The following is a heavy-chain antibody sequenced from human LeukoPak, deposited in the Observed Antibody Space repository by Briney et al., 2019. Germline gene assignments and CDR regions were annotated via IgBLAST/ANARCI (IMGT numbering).Heavy chain of an antibody. J-gene: IGHJ5*02. CDR3: ARSVAGSSWFDP. Sequence: GRSLRLSCAASGFSFSSYDMHWVRQITGKGLEWVSVIGTAGGSLYAGSARGRFTISRENAKNSLYLQMNSLRAGDTAVYYCARSVAGSSWFDPWGQGTLVTVSS. V-gene: IGHV3-13*01. CDR1: GFSFSSYD. CDR2: IGTAGGS. D-gene: IGHD6-19*01.